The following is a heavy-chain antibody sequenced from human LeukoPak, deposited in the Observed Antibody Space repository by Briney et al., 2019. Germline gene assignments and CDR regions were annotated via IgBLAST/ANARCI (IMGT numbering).Heavy chain of an antibody. Sequence: GGSLRLSCAASGFTFSSYAMSWVREAPGKGLEWVSAISGSGGSTYYADSVKGRFTISRDNSKNTLYLQMNSLRAEDTAVYYCAKAFPLSVVATIGAFDYWGQGTLVTVSS. CDR2: ISGSGGST. J-gene: IGHJ4*02. CDR3: AKAFPLSVVATIGAFDY. V-gene: IGHV3-23*01. CDR1: GFTFSSYA. D-gene: IGHD5-12*01.